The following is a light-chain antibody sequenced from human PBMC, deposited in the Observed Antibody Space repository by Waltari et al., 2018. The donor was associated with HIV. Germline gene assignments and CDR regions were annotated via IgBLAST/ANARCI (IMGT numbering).Light chain of an antibody. V-gene: IGKV3-15*01. J-gene: IGKJ1*01. CDR1: QSISSN. CDR3: QQYNNWPPWT. Sequence: EIVMTQSPATLSVSPGERATLSCRTRQSISSNLAWYQQKPGQAPRLLIYGASTRATGMPARFSGSVSGTEFTLTISSLQSEDFAVYYCQQYNNWPPWTFGQGTKVEIK. CDR2: GAS.